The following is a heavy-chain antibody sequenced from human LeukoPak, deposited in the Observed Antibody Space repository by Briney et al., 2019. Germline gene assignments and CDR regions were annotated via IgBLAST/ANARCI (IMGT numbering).Heavy chain of an antibody. V-gene: IGHV3-9*01. D-gene: IGHD6-19*01. Sequence: GGSLRLSCAASGVNFDDFAMHWVRQAPGRGLEWLSGISWNSGPIGFADSVKGRFIISRDNAKNSLYLQMNSLRAEDTALYYCAIEPRLVRLGYFDHWGQGTPVTVSS. CDR1: GVNFDDFA. CDR3: AIEPRLVRLGYFDH. CDR2: ISWNSGPI. J-gene: IGHJ4*02.